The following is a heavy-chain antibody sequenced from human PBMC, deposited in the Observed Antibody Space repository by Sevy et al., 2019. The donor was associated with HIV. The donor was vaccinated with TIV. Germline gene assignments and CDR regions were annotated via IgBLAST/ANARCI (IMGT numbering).Heavy chain of an antibody. D-gene: IGHD5-18*01. CDR1: GFPVSSNY. J-gene: IGHJ4*02. CDR2: IYSGGST. V-gene: IGHV3-66*01. Sequence: GGSLRLSCAASGFPVSSNYMSWVRQAPGKGLEWVSVIYSGGSTYHADSVKGRFTISRDNSKNTLYLQMNRLRVEDTAVYYCARGKSGYGYGFDYWGQGTLVTVSS. CDR3: ARGKSGYGYGFDY.